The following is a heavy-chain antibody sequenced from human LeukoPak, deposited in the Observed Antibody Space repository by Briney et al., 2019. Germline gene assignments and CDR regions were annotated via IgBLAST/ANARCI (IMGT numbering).Heavy chain of an antibody. V-gene: IGHV4-34*01. D-gene: IGHD3-3*01. Sequence: SETLSLTCAVYGGSFSGYYWSWIRQPPGKGLEWIGDINHSGSTNYNPSLKSRVTISVDTSKNQFSLKLSSVTAADTAVYYCARGPRYDFWSGSYTPTDAFDIWGQGTMVTVSS. J-gene: IGHJ3*02. CDR2: INHSGST. CDR3: ARGPRYDFWSGSYTPTDAFDI. CDR1: GGSFSGYY.